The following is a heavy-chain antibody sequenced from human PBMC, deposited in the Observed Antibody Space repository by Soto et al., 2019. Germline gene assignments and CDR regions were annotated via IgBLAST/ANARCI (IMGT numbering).Heavy chain of an antibody. D-gene: IGHD5-12*01. J-gene: IGHJ4*02. CDR2: ISYDGSNK. CDR3: AKDLYSEMATMDH. CDR1: GFSFSSCA. V-gene: IGHV3-30*18. Sequence: QVQVVESGGGVVQPGRSLRLSCAASGFSFSSCAMHWVRQAPGKGLECVAVISYDGSNKYYADSVKGRFTISRDNSKSTLSLQMDSLRAEDTAVYYCAKDLYSEMATMDHWGQGTLVTVAS.